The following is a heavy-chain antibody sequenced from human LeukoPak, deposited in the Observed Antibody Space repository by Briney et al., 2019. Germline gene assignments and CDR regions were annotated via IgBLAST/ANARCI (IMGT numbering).Heavy chain of an antibody. CDR1: GGSISSYY. J-gene: IGHJ2*01. CDR2: IYTSGST. V-gene: IGHV4-4*07. Sequence: SETLSLTCTVSGGSISSYYWSWIRQPAGKGLEWIGRIYTSGSTNYNPSLKGRVTMSVDTSKNQFSLKLSSVTAADTAVYYCARDSPPRIAEAGTDWYFDLWGRGTLVTVSS. CDR3: ARDSPPRIAEAGTDWYFDL. D-gene: IGHD6-13*01.